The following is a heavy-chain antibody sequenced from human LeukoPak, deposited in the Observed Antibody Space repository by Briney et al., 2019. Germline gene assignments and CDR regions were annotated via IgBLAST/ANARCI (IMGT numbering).Heavy chain of an antibody. CDR1: GFTFSSYA. CDR2: ISYDGSNK. Sequence: GGSLRLSCAASGFTFSSYAMHWVRQAPGKGLEWVAVISYDGSNKYYAGSVKGRFTISRDNSKNTLYLQMNSLRAEDTAVYYCARGMVGATWANGYWGQGTLVTVSS. CDR3: ARGMVGATWANGY. V-gene: IGHV3-30*04. J-gene: IGHJ4*02. D-gene: IGHD1-26*01.